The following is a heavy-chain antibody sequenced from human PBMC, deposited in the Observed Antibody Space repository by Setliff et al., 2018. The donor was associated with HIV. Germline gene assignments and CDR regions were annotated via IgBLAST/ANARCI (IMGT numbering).Heavy chain of an antibody. CDR2: FYYSGTT. CDR1: GGSISSGTYY. J-gene: IGHJ3*02. Sequence: PSETLSLTCTVSGGSISSGTYYWGWIRQPPGKGLEWIGSFYYSGTTYYKPSLKSRVTISVDTSKNQFSLKLSSVTAADTAVYYCARIPGSSWYNGFDIWGQGTMVTVSS. V-gene: IGHV4-39*07. D-gene: IGHD6-13*01. CDR3: ARIPGSSWYNGFDI.